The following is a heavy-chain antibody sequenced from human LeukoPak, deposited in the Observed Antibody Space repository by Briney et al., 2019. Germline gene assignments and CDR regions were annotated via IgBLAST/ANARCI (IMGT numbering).Heavy chain of an antibody. CDR2: IYTSGST. V-gene: IGHV4-61*02. CDR3: ARGGAAAVGWFDP. Sequence: SQTLSLTCTVSGGSISSGSYYWSWIRQPAGKGLEWIGRIYTSGSTNYNPSLKSRVTISVDTSKNQFSLKLSSVTAADTAVYYCARGGAAAVGWFDPWGQGTLVTVSS. J-gene: IGHJ5*02. CDR1: GGSISSGSYY. D-gene: IGHD6-13*01.